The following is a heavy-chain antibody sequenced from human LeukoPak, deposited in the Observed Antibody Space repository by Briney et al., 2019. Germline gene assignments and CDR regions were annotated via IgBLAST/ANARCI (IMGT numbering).Heavy chain of an antibody. V-gene: IGHV3-64*01. CDR3: AGDAYYDFWSGFYYMDV. J-gene: IGHJ6*03. CDR2: ISSNGGST. Sequence: GGSLRLSCAASGFTFSSYAMHWVRQAPGKGLEYVSAISSNGGSTYYANSVKGRFTISRDNSKNTLYLQMGSLRAEDMAVYYCAGDAYYDFWSGFYYMDVWGKGTTITVSS. CDR1: GFTFSSYA. D-gene: IGHD3-3*01.